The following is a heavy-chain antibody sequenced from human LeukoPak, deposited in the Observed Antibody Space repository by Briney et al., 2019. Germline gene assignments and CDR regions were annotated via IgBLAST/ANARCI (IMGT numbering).Heavy chain of an antibody. D-gene: IGHD6-6*01. Sequence: GGTLRLSCAASGFTFRNHWMHWVRQTPGKGLVWVSRISSDGSSTTYADSVKGRFTISRDNAKNTLYLQMSNLRAEDTAMYYCARDQRVTGRPDIDYWGQGTLVIVSS. V-gene: IGHV3-74*03. CDR3: ARDQRVTGRPDIDY. CDR2: ISSDGSST. J-gene: IGHJ4*02. CDR1: GFTFRNHW.